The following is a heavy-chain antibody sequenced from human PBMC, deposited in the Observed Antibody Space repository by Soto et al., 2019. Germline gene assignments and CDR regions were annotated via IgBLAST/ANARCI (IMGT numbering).Heavy chain of an antibody. V-gene: IGHV4-31*03. J-gene: IGHJ6*02. CDR2: IYYSGST. Sequence: PSETLSLTCTVSGGSISSGGYYWSWIRQHPGKGLEWIGYIYYSGSTYYNPSLKSRVTISVDTSKNQFSLKLSSVTAADTAVYYCARALPSYYYYGMDVWGQGTTVTFSS. CDR3: ARALPSYYYYGMDV. CDR1: GGSISSGGYY.